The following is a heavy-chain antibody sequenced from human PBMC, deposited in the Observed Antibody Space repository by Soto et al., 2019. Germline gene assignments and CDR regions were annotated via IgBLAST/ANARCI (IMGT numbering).Heavy chain of an antibody. V-gene: IGHV3-21*06. J-gene: IGHJ4*02. D-gene: IGHD4-17*01. CDR3: ARRAVTTYHFFDY. CDR2: IHRASTYI. Sequence: PGRSLRLSCAPSGFTFSSFDMDWVRQAPGKGLEWVSSIHRASTYIYYADSVRGRFTISRDNAKSSLYLQMNSLTVEDTAVYYCARRAVTTYHFFDYWGQGALVTVSS. CDR1: GFTFSSFD.